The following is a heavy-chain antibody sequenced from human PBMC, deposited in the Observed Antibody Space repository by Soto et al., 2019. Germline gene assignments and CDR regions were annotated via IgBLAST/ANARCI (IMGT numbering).Heavy chain of an antibody. J-gene: IGHJ2*01. CDR3: ARTAAGYWYFDL. CDR2: IYYSGST. CDR1: GGSISSYY. V-gene: IGHV4-59*08. D-gene: IGHD6-25*01. Sequence: QVQLQESGPGLVKPSETLSLTCTVSGGSISSYYWSWIRQPPGKGLEWIGYIYYSGSTNYNPSLKSRVTISVDTSKNQSSLKLSSVTAADTAVYYCARTAAGYWYFDLWGRGTRVTVSS.